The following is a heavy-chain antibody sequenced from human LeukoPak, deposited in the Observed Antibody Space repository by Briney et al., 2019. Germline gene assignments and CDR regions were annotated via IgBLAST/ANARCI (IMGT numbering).Heavy chain of an antibody. CDR2: INPNSGGT. V-gene: IGHV1-2*02. J-gene: IGHJ4*02. Sequence: AASVKVSCKASGYTFTGYYMHWVRQAPGQGLEWMGWINPNSGGTNYAQKFQGRVTMTRDTSISTAYMELSRLRSDDTAVYYCARSITMIVVVITPGTIDYWGQGTLVTVSS. CDR1: GYTFTGYY. CDR3: ARSITMIVVVITPGTIDY. D-gene: IGHD3-22*01.